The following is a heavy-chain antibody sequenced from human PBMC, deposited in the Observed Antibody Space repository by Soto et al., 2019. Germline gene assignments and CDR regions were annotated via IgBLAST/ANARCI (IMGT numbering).Heavy chain of an antibody. V-gene: IGHV1-2*04. J-gene: IGHJ3*02. CDR1: GYTFTSYY. Sequence: ASVKVSCKASGYTFTSYYSNWVRQATGQGLEWMGWINPNSGGTSYAQKFQDWVTMTRDTSISTAYMELSRLRSDDTAVYYCARKAGVLRFLEWHRHDAFDIWRQGTMVTVSS. D-gene: IGHD3-3*01. CDR3: ARKAGVLRFLEWHRHDAFDI. CDR2: INPNSGGT.